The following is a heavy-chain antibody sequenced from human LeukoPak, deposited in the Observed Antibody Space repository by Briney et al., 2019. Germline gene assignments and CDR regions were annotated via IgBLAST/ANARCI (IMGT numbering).Heavy chain of an antibody. CDR1: GGSFSGYY. CDR2: INHRGST. D-gene: IGHD3/OR15-3a*01. Sequence: SETLSLTCAVYGGSFSGYYWSWIRQPPGKGLEWIGEINHRGSTNYNPSLKSRVTISVDTSNNQFSLKLSSVTAADTAVYYCARQMGTGGWGQGTLVTVSS. CDR3: ARQMGTGG. J-gene: IGHJ4*02. V-gene: IGHV4-34*01.